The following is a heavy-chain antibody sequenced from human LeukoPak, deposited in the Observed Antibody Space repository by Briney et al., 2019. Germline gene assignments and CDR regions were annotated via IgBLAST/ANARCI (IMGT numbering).Heavy chain of an antibody. CDR2: ISAYNGNT. CDR3: ARGELSGYYDFWSGYYPTIYYFDY. CDR1: GYTFTSYG. D-gene: IGHD3-3*01. J-gene: IGHJ4*02. V-gene: IGHV1-18*01. Sequence: ASVKVSCKASGYTFTSYGISWVGQAPGQGLEWMGWISAYNGNTDYAQKLQGRVTMTTDTSTSTAYMELRSLRSDDTAVYYCARGELSGYYDFWSGYYPTIYYFDYWGQGTLVTVSS.